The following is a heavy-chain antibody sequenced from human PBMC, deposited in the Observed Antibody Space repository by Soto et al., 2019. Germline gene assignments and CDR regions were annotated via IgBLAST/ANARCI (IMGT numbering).Heavy chain of an antibody. CDR2: INHSGST. J-gene: IGHJ6*02. V-gene: IGHV4-34*01. CDR1: GGSFSGYY. D-gene: IGHD5-12*01. CDR3: AAVAHYYYYGMDV. Sequence: SETLSLTCAVYGGSFSGYYWSWIRPPPGKGLEWIGEINHSGSTNYNPSLKSRVTISVDTSKNQFSLKLSSVTAADTAVYYCAAVAHYYYYGMDVWGQGTTVTVS.